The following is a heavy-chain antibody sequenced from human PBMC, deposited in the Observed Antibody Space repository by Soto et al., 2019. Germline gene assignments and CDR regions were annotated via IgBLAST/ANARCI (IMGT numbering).Heavy chain of an antibody. V-gene: IGHV3-30*18. D-gene: IGHD5-12*01. CDR1: GFTFSSHG. J-gene: IGHJ4*02. CDR3: AEEATMSTFDY. CDR2: ISYDGSNK. Sequence: GGSLRLSCAASGFTFSSHGMHWVRQAPGKGLEWVAVISYDGSNKYYADSVKGRFTISRDNSKNTLYLQMNSLRAEDTAVYYCAEEATMSTFDYWGQGTLVTVSS.